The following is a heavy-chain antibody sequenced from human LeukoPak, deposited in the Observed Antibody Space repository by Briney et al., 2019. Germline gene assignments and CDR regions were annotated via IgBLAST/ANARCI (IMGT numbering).Heavy chain of an antibody. D-gene: IGHD1-1*01. CDR1: GYTLTELS. J-gene: IGHJ4*02. Sequence: GASVKVSCKVSGYTLTELSMHWVRQAPGKGLEWMGGFDPEDGETIYAQKFQGRVTMTEDTSTDTAYMELSSPRSEDTAVYYCATQQSLLEPRFDYWGQGTLVTVSS. CDR2: FDPEDGET. V-gene: IGHV1-24*01. CDR3: ATQQSLLEPRFDY.